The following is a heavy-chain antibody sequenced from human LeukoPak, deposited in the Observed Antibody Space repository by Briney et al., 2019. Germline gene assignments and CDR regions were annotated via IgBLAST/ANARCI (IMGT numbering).Heavy chain of an antibody. CDR1: GSTFTGYY. V-gene: IGHV1-2*02. Sequence: ASVKVSCKASGSTFTGYYMHWVRQAPGQGLEWMGWINPNSGGTNYAQKYQGRVTMTRDTSISTTYMELSRLRSDDTAVYYCARVGGRLTMVRGVLPYYMDVWGKGTTVTVSS. CDR2: INPNSGGT. J-gene: IGHJ6*03. D-gene: IGHD3-10*01. CDR3: ARVGGRLTMVRGVLPYYMDV.